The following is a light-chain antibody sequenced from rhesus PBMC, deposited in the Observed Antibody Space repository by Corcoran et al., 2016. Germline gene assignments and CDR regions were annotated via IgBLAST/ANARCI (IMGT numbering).Light chain of an antibody. CDR1: QGIRSY. V-gene: IGKV1-28*01. CDR2: AAS. CDR3: LQHNSYPYS. Sequence: DIQMTQSPSSLSASVGDTVTITCRASQGIRSYLNWFQQKPGKAPKLLIYAASSLESGVPSRFIGSGSGTEFTLTISSLQPEDFAAYYCLQHNSYPYSCGQGTKVEIK. J-gene: IGKJ2*01.